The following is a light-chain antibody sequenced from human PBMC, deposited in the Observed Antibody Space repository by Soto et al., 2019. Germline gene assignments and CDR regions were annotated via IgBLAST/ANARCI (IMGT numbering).Light chain of an antibody. CDR3: QSYDSSLSGSV. CDR1: SSNIGAGYD. J-gene: IGLJ7*01. CDR2: GNS. V-gene: IGLV1-40*01. Sequence: QSVLTQPPSVSGAPGQRVTISCTGSSSNIGAGYDVHWYQQLPGTAPKLLIYGNSNRPSGVPDRFSGSKSGTSASLAITGIQAEDEADYYCQSYDSSLSGSVFGGGTQLPVL.